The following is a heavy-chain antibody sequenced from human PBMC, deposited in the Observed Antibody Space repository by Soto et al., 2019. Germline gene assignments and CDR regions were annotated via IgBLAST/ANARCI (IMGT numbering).Heavy chain of an antibody. V-gene: IGHV3-23*01. CDR3: AKAIRAYSYGWEAFDI. CDR1: GFTVSSNY. Sequence: PGGSLRLSCAASGFTVSSNYMSWVRQAPGKGLEWVSAISGSGGSTYYADSVKGRFTISRDNSKNTLYLQVNSLTAEDTAVYFCAKAIRAYSYGWEAFDIWGQGTMVTVSS. CDR2: ISGSGGST. D-gene: IGHD5-18*01. J-gene: IGHJ3*02.